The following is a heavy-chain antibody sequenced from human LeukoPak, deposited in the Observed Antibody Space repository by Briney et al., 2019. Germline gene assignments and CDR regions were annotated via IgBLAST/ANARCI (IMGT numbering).Heavy chain of an antibody. CDR3: ARLPYSSSSTFDY. CDR2: IYPGDSDT. D-gene: IGHD6-6*01. J-gene: IGHJ4*02. CDR1: GYSFTSYS. V-gene: IGHV5-51*01. Sequence: KYGESLTITFKGSGYSFTSYSIGCVRQIPGKGLEWMGIIYPGDSDTKYSPSFQGQFTISADKSITTAYLQSSSLKASDTAMYYCARLPYSSSSTFDYWGQGTLVTVSS.